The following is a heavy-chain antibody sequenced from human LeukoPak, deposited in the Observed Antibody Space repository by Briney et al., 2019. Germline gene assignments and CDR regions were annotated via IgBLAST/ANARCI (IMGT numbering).Heavy chain of an antibody. CDR2: ITGTGDTT. V-gene: IGHV3-23*01. D-gene: IGHD6-19*01. CDR3: AKEGYASGWLDS. CDR1: GFTFSSYV. Sequence: GGSLRLSCAASGFTFSSYVMTWVRQAPGKGLEWVSAITGTGDTTYYTPSVRGRFTISRDNSKSTLYLQMNSLRADDTAVYYCAKEGYASGWLDSWGQGTLVTVSS. J-gene: IGHJ4*02.